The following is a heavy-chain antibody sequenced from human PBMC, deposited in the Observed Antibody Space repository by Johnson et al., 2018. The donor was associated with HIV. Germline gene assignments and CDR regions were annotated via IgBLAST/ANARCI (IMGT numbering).Heavy chain of an antibody. CDR2: IRYDESNK. V-gene: IGHV3-30*02. CDR1: GFTFSSYG. J-gene: IGHJ3*02. D-gene: IGHD5-18*01. CDR3: AKGEQVWSVASAFDI. Sequence: QMLLVESGGGLVQPGGSLRLSCAASGFTFSSYGMHWVRQAPGKGLEWVAFIRYDESNKYYADSVKGRFTISRDNSKNTLYLQMSSLRAEDTALYFCAKGEQVWSVASAFDIWGQGTMVTVSS.